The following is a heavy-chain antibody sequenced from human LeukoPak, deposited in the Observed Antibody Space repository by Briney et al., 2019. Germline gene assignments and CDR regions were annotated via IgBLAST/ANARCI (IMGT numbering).Heavy chain of an antibody. CDR2: IKSKTDGGTT. D-gene: IGHD1-26*01. CDR1: GFTFSDAW. V-gene: IGHV3-15*01. CDR3: TTDRDGSYYYYYMDV. J-gene: IGHJ6*03. Sequence: GGSLTLSCAASGFTFSDAWMSWVRQAPGKGLEWVGRIKSKTDGGTTDYAAPVKGRFTISRDDSKNTLYLQMNSLKTEDTAVYYCTTDRDGSYYYYYMDVWGKGTTVTVSS.